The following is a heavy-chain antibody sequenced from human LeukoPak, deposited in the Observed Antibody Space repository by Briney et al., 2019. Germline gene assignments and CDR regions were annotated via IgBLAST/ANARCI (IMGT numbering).Heavy chain of an antibody. D-gene: IGHD2-2*01. Sequence: SETLSLICAVSGHSLSSGFYRGWIRQPPGKGLEGIGGIYHSGHTYYNPSLRRRVPISVDPSKNQLSLTLHPVTAAHHGVFFFARLTYTSCYEGYCYYYYMDVWGKGTTVTVSS. CDR1: GHSLSSGFY. J-gene: IGHJ6*03. CDR2: IYHSGHT. CDR3: ARLTYTSCYEGYCYYYYMDV. V-gene: IGHV4-38-2*01.